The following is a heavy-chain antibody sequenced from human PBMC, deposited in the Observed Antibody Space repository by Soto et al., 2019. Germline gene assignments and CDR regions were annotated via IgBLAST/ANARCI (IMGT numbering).Heavy chain of an antibody. Sequence: QVQLVESGGGVVQPGRSLRLSCAASGFTFRNYAMDWVRQAPGKGLEWVAVISYDGTNKYYADSVKGRFTISRDNSKNTLSLQLNSLRAEDTAVYYCARGDSNSWSDYWGQGTRVTVSS. CDR1: GFTFRNYA. CDR3: ARGDSNSWSDY. J-gene: IGHJ4*02. CDR2: ISYDGTNK. D-gene: IGHD6-13*01. V-gene: IGHV3-30*01.